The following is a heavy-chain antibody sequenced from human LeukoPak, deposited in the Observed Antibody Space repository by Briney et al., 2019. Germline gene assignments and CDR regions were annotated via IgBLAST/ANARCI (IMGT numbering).Heavy chain of an antibody. Sequence: GGSLRLSCAASGFTFSSYWMHWVRHAPGKGLVWVSRINSDGSNTSYADSVKGRFTISRDNAKNTLYLQMNSLRAEDTAVYYCARYYGGNSVFDYWGQGTLVTVSS. D-gene: IGHD4-23*01. CDR1: GFTFSSYW. V-gene: IGHV3-74*01. CDR2: INSDGSNT. CDR3: ARYYGGNSVFDY. J-gene: IGHJ4*02.